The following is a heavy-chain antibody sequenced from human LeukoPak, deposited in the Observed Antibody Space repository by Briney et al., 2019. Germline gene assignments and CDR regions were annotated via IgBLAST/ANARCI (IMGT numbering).Heavy chain of an antibody. J-gene: IGHJ6*03. V-gene: IGHV4-34*01. CDR1: GGSFSGYY. D-gene: IGHD3-9*01. CDR2: INHSGST. Sequence: SETLSLTCAVYGGSFSGYYWSWIRQPPGKGLEWIGEINHSGSTNYNPSLKSRVTISVDTSKNQFSLKLSSVTAADTAVYYCARERVVTGDILTGYYKGYYYYYYYMDVWGKGTTVTVSS. CDR3: ARERVVTGDILTGYYKGYYYYYYYMDV.